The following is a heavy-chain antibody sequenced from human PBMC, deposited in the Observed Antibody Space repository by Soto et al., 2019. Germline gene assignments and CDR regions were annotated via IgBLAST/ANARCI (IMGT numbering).Heavy chain of an antibody. J-gene: IGHJ4*02. CDR2: ISSNSHYI. CDR1: GFTFSSYS. CDR3: ARDIVLGGFDY. Sequence: GGSLRLSCAASGFTFSSYSVNWVRQAPGKGLEWVSSISSNSHYIYYADSVKGRFTISRDNAKKSMYLQMSSLRAEDTAVYYCARDIVLGGFDYSGKGTRVTVSS. D-gene: IGHD2-8*02. V-gene: IGHV3-21*01.